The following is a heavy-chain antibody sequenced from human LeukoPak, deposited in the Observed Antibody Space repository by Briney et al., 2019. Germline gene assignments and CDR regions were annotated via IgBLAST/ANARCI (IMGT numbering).Heavy chain of an antibody. J-gene: IGHJ4*02. V-gene: IGHV1-2*02. CDR3: ARVDSSGWDGGYFDY. CDR2: INPNSGGT. Sequence: ASVKVSCKASGYTFTGYYMHWVRQAPGQGLEWMGWINPNSGGTNYAQKFQGRVTMTRDTSISTAYMELSRLRSDDTAVYYCARVDSSGWDGGYFDYWGQGTLVTVSS. CDR1: GYTFTGYY. D-gene: IGHD6-19*01.